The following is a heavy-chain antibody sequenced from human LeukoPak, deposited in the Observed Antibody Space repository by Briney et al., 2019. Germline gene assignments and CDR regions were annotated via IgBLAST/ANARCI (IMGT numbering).Heavy chain of an antibody. V-gene: IGHV4-59*01. CDR1: GGSISSYY. Sequence: SETLSLTCTVSGGSISSYYWSWIRQPPGKGLEWIGYIYYSGSTSYNPSLKSRVTISVDTSKNQFSLKLRSVTAADTAVYYCARYSGSYPHDAFEIWGQGTMVNVSS. CDR2: IYYSGST. D-gene: IGHD1-26*01. J-gene: IGHJ3*02. CDR3: ARYSGSYPHDAFEI.